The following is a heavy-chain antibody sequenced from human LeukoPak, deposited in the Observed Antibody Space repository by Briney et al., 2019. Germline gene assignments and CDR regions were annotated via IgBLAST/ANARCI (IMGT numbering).Heavy chain of an antibody. V-gene: IGHV4-39*01. Sequence: SETLSLTCTVSGGSINSSSYYWGWIRQPPGKGLEWIGGIYYSGSTYYNPSLKSRVTISVDTSKNQFSLKLSSVTAADTAVYYCASLYYYDSSGYYYNWFDPWGQGTLVTVSS. CDR1: GGSINSSSYY. D-gene: IGHD3-22*01. CDR3: ASLYYYDSSGYYYNWFDP. CDR2: IYYSGST. J-gene: IGHJ5*02.